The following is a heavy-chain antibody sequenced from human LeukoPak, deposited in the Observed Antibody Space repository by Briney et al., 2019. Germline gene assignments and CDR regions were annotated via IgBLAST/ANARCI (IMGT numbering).Heavy chain of an antibody. D-gene: IGHD1-14*01. CDR2: FDPEDGET. V-gene: IGHV1-24*01. CDR1: GYTLTELS. CDR3: ATRPDSNYGYYGMDI. Sequence: APVKVSCKVSGYTLTELSMHWVRQAPGKGLEWMGGFDPEDGETIYAQKFQGRVTMTEDTSTDTAYMELSSLRSEDTAVYYCATRPDSNYGYYGMDIWGQGTTVTVSS. J-gene: IGHJ6*02.